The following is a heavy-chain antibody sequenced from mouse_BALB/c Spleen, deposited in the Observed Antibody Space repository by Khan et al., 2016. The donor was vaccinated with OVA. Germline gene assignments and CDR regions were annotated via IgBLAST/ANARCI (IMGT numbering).Heavy chain of an antibody. CDR2: IYPGSGST. V-gene: IGHV1-77*01. CDR1: GYIFTDYV. J-gene: IGHJ2*01. Sequence: QVQLQQSGPELVKPGASVKMSCKASGYIFTDYVINWVKQRTGQGLEWIGEIYPGSGSTYYHEKLKGKATLTADKSSNTAYMQLSSLTSEDSTAYFCTGSGYGSLAYWGQGTTLAVSS. CDR3: TGSGYGSLAY. D-gene: IGHD1-1*01.